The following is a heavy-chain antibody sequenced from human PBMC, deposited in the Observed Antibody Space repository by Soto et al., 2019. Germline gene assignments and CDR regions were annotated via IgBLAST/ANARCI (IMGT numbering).Heavy chain of an antibody. D-gene: IGHD2-2*01. Sequence: GGSLRLSCAASGFTFDDYAMHWVRQAPGKGLEWVSGISWNSGSIGYADSVKGRFTISRDNAKNSLYLQMNSLRAEDTALYYCAKDIESSTSLMDFDPWGQGTLVTVSA. CDR2: ISWNSGSI. CDR3: AKDIESSTSLMDFDP. CDR1: GFTFDDYA. V-gene: IGHV3-9*01. J-gene: IGHJ5*02.